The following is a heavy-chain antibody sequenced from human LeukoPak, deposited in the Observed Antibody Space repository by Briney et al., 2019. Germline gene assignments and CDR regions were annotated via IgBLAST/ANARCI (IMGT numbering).Heavy chain of an antibody. CDR3: ARVGDYGGNSGSYYFDY. Sequence: GGSLRLSCAASGFTFSSYGMNWVRQAPGKGLEWVSSISSSSSYIYYADSVKGRFTISRDNAKNSLYLQMNCLRAEDTAVYYCARVGDYGGNSGSYYFDYWGQGTLVTVSS. CDR1: GFTFSSYG. CDR2: ISSSSSYI. J-gene: IGHJ4*02. D-gene: IGHD4-23*01. V-gene: IGHV3-21*01.